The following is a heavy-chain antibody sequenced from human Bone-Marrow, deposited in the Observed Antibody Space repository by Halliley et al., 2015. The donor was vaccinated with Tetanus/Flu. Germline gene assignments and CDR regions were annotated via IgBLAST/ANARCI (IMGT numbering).Heavy chain of an antibody. V-gene: IGHV4-39*02. CDR3: ARNRYYYDISGHLFDF. CDR1: GGSISNTNYY. Sequence: TLSLTCTVSGGSISNTNYYWGWIRQPPGKGLEWIASMYYSGTTSYNPSLKSRVTMSVDTSKNHFSLKLSSVTAADTAVYYCARNRYYYDISGHLFDFCGQGTLVTVSS. D-gene: IGHD3-22*01. CDR2: MYYSGTT. J-gene: IGHJ4*02.